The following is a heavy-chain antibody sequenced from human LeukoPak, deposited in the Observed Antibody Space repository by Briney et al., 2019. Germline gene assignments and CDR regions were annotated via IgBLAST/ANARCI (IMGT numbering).Heavy chain of an antibody. J-gene: IGHJ4*02. Sequence: WVRQAPGKGLEWIGSIYYSGNTYYNASLKSQVSISIDTSKSQFSLRLTSVTAADTAVYYCARQTGSGLFILPGGQGTLVTVSS. V-gene: IGHV4-39*01. CDR3: ARQTGSGLFILP. D-gene: IGHD3/OR15-3a*01. CDR2: IYYSGNT.